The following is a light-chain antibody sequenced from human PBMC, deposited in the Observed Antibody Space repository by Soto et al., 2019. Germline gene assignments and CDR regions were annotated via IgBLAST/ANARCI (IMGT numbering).Light chain of an antibody. CDR2: EGS. CDR3: CSYAGSHTYVI. Sequence: QSALTQPASVSGSPGQSITISCTGTSSDVGSYDLVSWYQQHPGTAPKLMIYEGSKRPSGVSNRFSGSKSGNTASLTISGLQAEDEADYYCCSYAGSHTYVIFGGGTKVTVL. V-gene: IGLV2-23*01. J-gene: IGLJ2*01. CDR1: SSDVGSYDL.